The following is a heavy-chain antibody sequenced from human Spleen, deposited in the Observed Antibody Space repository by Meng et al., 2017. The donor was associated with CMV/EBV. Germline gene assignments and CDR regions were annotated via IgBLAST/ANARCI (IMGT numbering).Heavy chain of an antibody. CDR2: LNANNGGT. CDR3: ARDLEYCGSTSCFEDCFDP. CDR1: GYTFSGYY. D-gene: IGHD2-2*01. J-gene: IGHJ5*02. V-gene: IGHV1-18*04. Sequence: ASVKVSCKASGYTFSGYYIHWLRQAPGQGPEWMGWLNANNGGTRYAQKLQGRVTMTTDTSTSTAYMELRSLRSDDTAVYYCARDLEYCGSTSCFEDCFDPWGQGTLVTVSS.